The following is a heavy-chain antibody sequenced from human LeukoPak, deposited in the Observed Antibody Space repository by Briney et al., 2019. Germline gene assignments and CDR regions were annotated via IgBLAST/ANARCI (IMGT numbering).Heavy chain of an antibody. CDR1: GFTFSSYA. Sequence: GGSLRLSCAASGFTFSSYAMSWVRQAPGKGLEWVSGITGSGGSTFYADSVKGRFTISRDNSKDTVYLQMNSLTSEDTAVYYCAKLDCRGSSCYQFDCWGQGTLVTVSS. V-gene: IGHV3-23*01. J-gene: IGHJ4*02. D-gene: IGHD2-15*01. CDR2: ITGSGGST. CDR3: AKLDCRGSSCYQFDC.